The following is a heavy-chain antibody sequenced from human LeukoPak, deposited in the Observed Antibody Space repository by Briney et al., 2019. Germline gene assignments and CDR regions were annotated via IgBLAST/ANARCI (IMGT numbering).Heavy chain of an antibody. Sequence: GGSLRLSCAACGFTFSDYYMSWIRQAPGKGLEWVSYISSSSSYTNYADSVKGRFTISRDNAKNSLYLQMNSLRAEDTAVYYCARRGRASYADYYYYGMDVWGKGTTVTVSS. CDR3: ARRGRASYADYYYYGMDV. CDR2: ISSSSSYT. CDR1: GFTFSDYY. D-gene: IGHD1-26*01. V-gene: IGHV3-11*06. J-gene: IGHJ6*04.